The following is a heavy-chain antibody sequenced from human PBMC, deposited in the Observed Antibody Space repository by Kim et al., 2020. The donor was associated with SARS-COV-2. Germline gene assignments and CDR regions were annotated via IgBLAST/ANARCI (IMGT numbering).Heavy chain of an antibody. D-gene: IGHD3-3*01. V-gene: IGHV3-15*01. CDR3: TTYYDFWSGRNWFDP. Sequence: GGSLRLSCAASGFTFSNAWMSWVRQAPGKGLEWVGRIKSKTDGGTTDYAAPVKGRFTISRDDSKNTLYLQMNSLKTEDTAVYYCTTYYDFWSGRNWFDPWGQGTLVTVSS. J-gene: IGHJ5*02. CDR2: IKSKTDGGTT. CDR1: GFTFSNAW.